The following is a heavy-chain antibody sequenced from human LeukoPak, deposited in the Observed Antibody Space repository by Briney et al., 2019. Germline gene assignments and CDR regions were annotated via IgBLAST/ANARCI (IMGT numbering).Heavy chain of an antibody. J-gene: IGHJ4*02. CDR2: IIPIFGTA. CDR1: GGTFSSYA. D-gene: IGHD2-15*01. Sequence: ASVKVSCKASGGTFSSYAISWVRQAPGQGLEWMGGIIPIFGTANYAQKFQGRVTITADESTSTAYMELSSLRSEDTAVYYCASPTRGYYSGGSCYDYWGQGTLVTVSS. CDR3: ASPTRGYYSGGSCYDY. V-gene: IGHV1-69*01.